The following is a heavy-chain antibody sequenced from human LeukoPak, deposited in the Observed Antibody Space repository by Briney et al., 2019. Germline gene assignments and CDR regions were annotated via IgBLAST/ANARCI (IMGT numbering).Heavy chain of an antibody. D-gene: IGHD2-2*01. CDR3: AKGPEDIVVVPAAIG. CDR1: GFTFRSNA. V-gene: IGHV3-23*01. J-gene: IGHJ4*02. CDR2: ISGSGGST. Sequence: GGSLRVSCAESGFTFRSNAIRWVRQAPGKGLDWVSAISGSGGSTYYADSVKGRFTISRDNSKNTLYLQMNSLRAEDTAVYYCAKGPEDIVVVPAAIGWGQGTLVTVSS.